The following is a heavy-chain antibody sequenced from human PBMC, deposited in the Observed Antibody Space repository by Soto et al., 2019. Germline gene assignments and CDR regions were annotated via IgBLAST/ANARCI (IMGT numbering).Heavy chain of an antibody. J-gene: IGHJ4*02. Sequence: QITLKESGPTPVKPTQTLTLTCTFSGFSLSTTAEAVGWIRQPPAKALEWLALIYWDDDERYSPSLKSRLTITKDASKNRVVLTMPNVDPVDTATYYCAHGSCSSADCYPNPYLDYWGQGILVTVSS. CDR2: IYWDDDE. V-gene: IGHV2-5*02. CDR3: AHGSCSSADCYPNPYLDY. CDR1: GFSLSTTAEA. D-gene: IGHD2-2*01.